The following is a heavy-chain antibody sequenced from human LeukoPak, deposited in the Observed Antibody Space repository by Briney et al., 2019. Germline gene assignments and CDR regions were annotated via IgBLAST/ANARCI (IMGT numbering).Heavy chain of an antibody. D-gene: IGHD3-10*01. CDR2: IKEDGTEK. CDR1: EFSFSTYW. J-gene: IGHJ6*03. CDR3: ARSPAGDAWPPAYYMDV. Sequence: PGGSLRLSCAASEFSFSTYWMSWVRQAPGKGLEGVANIKEDGTEKYYVGSVKGRFTISRDNAKKSLYLQMNSLRDNDTAVYFCARSPAGDAWPPAYYMDVWGKGTTVTVSS. V-gene: IGHV3-7*01.